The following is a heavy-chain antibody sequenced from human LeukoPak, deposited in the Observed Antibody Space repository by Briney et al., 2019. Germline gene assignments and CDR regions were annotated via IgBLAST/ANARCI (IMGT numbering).Heavy chain of an antibody. CDR3: AKASYYYDSSGYSYYFDY. V-gene: IGHV3-9*03. CDR2: ICWNSGSI. J-gene: IGHJ4*02. D-gene: IGHD3-22*01. Sequence: GGSLRLSCAASAFTLDDYAMHWVRQAPGKGLEWVSGICWNSGSIGYADSVKGRFTISKDNAKNSLYLLMNSLRAEDMALYYCAKASYYYDSSGYSYYFDYWGQGTLVTVSS. CDR1: AFTLDDYA.